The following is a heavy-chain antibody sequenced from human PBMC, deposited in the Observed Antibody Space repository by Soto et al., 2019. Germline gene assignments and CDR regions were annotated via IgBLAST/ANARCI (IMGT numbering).Heavy chain of an antibody. CDR2: ISGSGGST. CDR3: AKASASMVRGVIGFDY. D-gene: IGHD3-10*01. Sequence: GGSLRLSCAASGFTFSSYAMSWVRQAPGKGLEWVSAISGSGGSTYYADSVKGRFTISRDNSKNTLYLQMNSLRAEDTAVYYCAKASASMVRGVIGFDYWGQGTLVTVSS. V-gene: IGHV3-23*01. CDR1: GFTFSSYA. J-gene: IGHJ4*02.